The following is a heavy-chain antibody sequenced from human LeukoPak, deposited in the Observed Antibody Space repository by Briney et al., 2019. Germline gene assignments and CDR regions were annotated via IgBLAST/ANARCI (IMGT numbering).Heavy chain of an antibody. CDR2: ISGSGDFT. CDR1: GFTFSDYY. Sequence: QSGGSLRLSCAASGFTFSDYYMSWIRQAPGKGLEWVSVISGSGDFTYYADSVKGRFTISRDSSKNTLYLQMHSLRGEDTAVFYCGARPGEVAVPYDYWGQGTLVTVSS. V-gene: IGHV3-23*01. CDR3: GARPGEVAVPYDY. D-gene: IGHD2-21*01. J-gene: IGHJ4*02.